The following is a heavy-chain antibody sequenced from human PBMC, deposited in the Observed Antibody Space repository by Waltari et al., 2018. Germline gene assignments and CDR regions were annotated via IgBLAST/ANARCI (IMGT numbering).Heavy chain of an antibody. J-gene: IGHJ2*01. V-gene: IGHV4-31*02. D-gene: IGHD6-19*01. CDR2: RDATGRT. CDR3: ARVRGDYNTGWGFFDV. Sequence: WIRARPWQGLGCSGYRDATGRTKYTRSRQCRVTISVDSSTNQFSLKLNSVTAADAGIYHCARVRGDYNTGWGFFDVWGRGTLVAVSS.